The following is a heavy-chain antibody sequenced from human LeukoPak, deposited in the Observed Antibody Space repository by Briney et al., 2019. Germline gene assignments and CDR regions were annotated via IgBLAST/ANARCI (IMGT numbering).Heavy chain of an antibody. D-gene: IGHD6-6*01. Sequence: SETLSLTCTVSGGSIRSYYWSWIRQPPGKGLEWIGYIYYSGSTNYNPSLKSRVTISVDTSKNQFSLKLSSVTVADTAVYYCARVLSSSSTVLDYWGQGTLVTVSS. V-gene: IGHV4-59*01. CDR1: GGSIRSYY. CDR3: ARVLSSSSTVLDY. J-gene: IGHJ4*02. CDR2: IYYSGST.